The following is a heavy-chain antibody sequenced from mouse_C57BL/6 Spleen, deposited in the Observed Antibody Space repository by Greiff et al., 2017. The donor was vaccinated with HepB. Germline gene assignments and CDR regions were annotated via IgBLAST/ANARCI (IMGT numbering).Heavy chain of an antibody. CDR2: IYPNYGTT. CDR1: GYSFTDYN. CDR3: ARSFYYDYDYAMDY. J-gene: IGHJ4*01. V-gene: IGHV1-39*01. D-gene: IGHD2-4*01. Sequence: EVQLQQSGPELVKPGASVKISCKASGYSFTDYNMNWVKQSNGKSLEWIGVIYPNYGTTSYNQKFKGKATLTVDQSSSTAYMQLNSLTSEDSAVYYCARSFYYDYDYAMDYWGQGTSVTVSS.